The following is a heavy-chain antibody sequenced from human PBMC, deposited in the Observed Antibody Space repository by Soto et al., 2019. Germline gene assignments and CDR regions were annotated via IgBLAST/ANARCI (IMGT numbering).Heavy chain of an antibody. CDR3: ARGPGGPDGPGDY. J-gene: IGHJ4*02. V-gene: IGHV1-3*01. CDR2: INAGNGNT. D-gene: IGHD2-15*01. CDR1: GYTFTSYA. Sequence: QGQLVQSGAEVKKPWASVKVSCKASGYTFTSYAMHWVRQAPVQRLEWMGWINAGNGNTKYSQKFQGRVTITRDTSASPYYMELSSLRCEDTVVYYCARGPGGPDGPGDYWGQGTLVTVSS.